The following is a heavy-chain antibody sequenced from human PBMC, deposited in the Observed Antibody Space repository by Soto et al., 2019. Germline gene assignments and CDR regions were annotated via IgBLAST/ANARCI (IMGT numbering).Heavy chain of an antibody. CDR2: ISYDGSNK. CDR1: GFTFSSYA. V-gene: IGHV3-30-3*01. J-gene: IGHJ4*02. D-gene: IGHD3-9*01. CDR3: ARVRTGTDY. Sequence: GGSLRLSCAASGFTFSSYAMHWVRQAPGKGLEWVAVISYDGSNKYYADSVKGRFTISRDNSKNTLYLQMNSLRAEDTAVYYCARVRTGTDYWGQGTLVTVSS.